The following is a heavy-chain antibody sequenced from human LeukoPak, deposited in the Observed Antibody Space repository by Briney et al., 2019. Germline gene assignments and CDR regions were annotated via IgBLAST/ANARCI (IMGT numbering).Heavy chain of an antibody. V-gene: IGHV4-39*01. Sequence: SETLSLTCTVSGGSISSGVYHWRWIRQSPGEGLEWIASIYYTGATYYNPALKSRVTISVDTSKNQFSLKLSSVTAADTAVYYCASGVVVPAAIVYWGQGTLVTVSS. CDR3: ASGVVVPAAIVY. D-gene: IGHD2-2*01. J-gene: IGHJ4*02. CDR1: GGSISSGVYH. CDR2: IYYTGAT.